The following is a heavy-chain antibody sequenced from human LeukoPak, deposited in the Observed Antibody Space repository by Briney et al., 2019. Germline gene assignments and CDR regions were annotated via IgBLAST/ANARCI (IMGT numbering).Heavy chain of an antibody. J-gene: IGHJ4*02. CDR1: GFTFSSYA. V-gene: IGHV3-30-3*01. CDR3: AKGGWSSAMVIYYFDY. D-gene: IGHD5-18*01. CDR2: ISYDGSNK. Sequence: GGSLRLSCAASGFTFSSYAMHWVRQAPGKGLEWVAVISYDGSNKYYADSVKGRFTISRDNSKNTLYLQMNSLRAEDTAVYYCAKGGWSSAMVIYYFDYWGQGTLVTVSS.